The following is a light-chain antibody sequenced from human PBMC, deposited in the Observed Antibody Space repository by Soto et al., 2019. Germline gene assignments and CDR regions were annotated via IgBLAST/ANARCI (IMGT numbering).Light chain of an antibody. J-gene: IGLJ3*02. CDR2: LNSDGSH. CDR1: SGHSSYA. V-gene: IGLV4-69*01. CDR3: QTWGTGIPGV. Sequence: QSVLTQSPSASASLGASVKLTCTLSSGHSSYAIAWHQQQPEKGPRYLMKLNSDGSHSKGDGIPDRFSGSSSGAERYLTIPSLQSEDEADYYCQTWGTGIPGVFGAGTKLTVL.